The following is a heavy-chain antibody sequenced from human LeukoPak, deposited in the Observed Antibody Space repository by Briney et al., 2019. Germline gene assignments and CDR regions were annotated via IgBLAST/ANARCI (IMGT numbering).Heavy chain of an antibody. CDR2: VNSDGSST. Sequence: GGSLRLSCAASGFTFSSYWMHWVRQAPGKGLVWVSRVNSDGSSTSYADSVKGRFTISRDNAKNTLYLQMNSLRAEDTAVYYCARVSGSYGIDYWGQGTLVTVSS. CDR1: GFTFSSYW. CDR3: ARVSGSYGIDY. J-gene: IGHJ4*02. V-gene: IGHV3-74*01. D-gene: IGHD1-26*01.